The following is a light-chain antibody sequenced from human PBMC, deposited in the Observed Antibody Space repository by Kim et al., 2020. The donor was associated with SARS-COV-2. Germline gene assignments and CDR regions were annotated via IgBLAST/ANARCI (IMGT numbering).Light chain of an antibody. V-gene: IGKV1-39*01. J-gene: IGKJ1*01. CDR1: QNISSY. CDR3: QQSYSTPQA. CDR2: AAS. Sequence: ASVGDRVTFTCQASQNISSYLNWYQQKPGKAPKLLIYAASSLESGVPSRLSGSGSGTDFTLTISSLQPEDFATYYCQQSYSTPQALGQGAKVDIK.